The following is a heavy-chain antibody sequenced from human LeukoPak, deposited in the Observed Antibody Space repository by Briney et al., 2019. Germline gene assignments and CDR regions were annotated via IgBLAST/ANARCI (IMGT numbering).Heavy chain of an antibody. V-gene: IGHV4-34*01. CDR3: ARRRWAFYDRLAGAFDI. D-gene: IGHD3-22*01. Sequence: SETLSLTCAVYGGSFSGYYWSWIRQPPGKGLEWIGEINHSGSTNYNPSLKSRVTISVDTSKNQFSLKLSSVTAADTAVYYCARRRWAFYDRLAGAFDIWGQGTMVTVSS. J-gene: IGHJ3*02. CDR2: INHSGST. CDR1: GGSFSGYY.